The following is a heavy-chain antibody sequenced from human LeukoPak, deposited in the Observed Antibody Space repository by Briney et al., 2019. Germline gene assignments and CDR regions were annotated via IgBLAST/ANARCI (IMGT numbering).Heavy chain of an antibody. CDR3: ARGAGITMVRGVELGMDV. CDR2: INAGNGNT. J-gene: IGHJ6*02. V-gene: IGHV1-3*01. D-gene: IGHD3-10*01. Sequence: ASVNVSCTASGYTFTSYAMHWVRQAPGQRLEWMGWINAGNGNTKYSQKFQGRVTITRDTSASTAYMELSSLRSEDTAVYYCARGAGITMVRGVELGMDVWGQGTTVTVSS. CDR1: GYTFTSYA.